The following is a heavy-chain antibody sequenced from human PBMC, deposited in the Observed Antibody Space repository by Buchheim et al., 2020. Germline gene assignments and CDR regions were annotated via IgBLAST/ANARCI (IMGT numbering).Heavy chain of an antibody. J-gene: IGHJ6*02. CDR3: ARDPHSSTSCYFSCRVYYYGMDV. D-gene: IGHD2-2*01. CDR1: GFTFSSYG. Sequence: QVQLVESGGGVVQPGRSLRLSCAASGFTFSSYGMHWVRQAPGKGLEWVAFIRYDGSNKYYADSVKGRFTISRDNSKNTPDLQMNSLRAEDTAVYYCARDPHSSTSCYFSCRVYYYGMDVWGQGTT. CDR2: IRYDGSNK. V-gene: IGHV3-30*02.